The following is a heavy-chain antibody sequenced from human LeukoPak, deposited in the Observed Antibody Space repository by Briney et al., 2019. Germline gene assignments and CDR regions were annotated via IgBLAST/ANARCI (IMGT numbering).Heavy chain of an antibody. J-gene: IGHJ4*02. Sequence: SETLSLTCAVYGGSFSGYYLSWIRQPPGKGLEWIGEINHSGSTNYNPSLKSRVTISVDTSKNQFSLKLSSVTAADTAVYYCARRLHQRWLQFSPLYYFDYWGQGTLVTVSS. D-gene: IGHD5-24*01. V-gene: IGHV4-34*01. CDR1: GGSFSGYY. CDR2: INHSGST. CDR3: ARRLHQRWLQFSPLYYFDY.